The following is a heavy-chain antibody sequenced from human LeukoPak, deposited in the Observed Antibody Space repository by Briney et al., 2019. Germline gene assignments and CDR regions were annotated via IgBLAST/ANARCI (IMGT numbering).Heavy chain of an antibody. CDR3: ARDLGDILTGPSNYYYYGMDV. CDR1: GFTFSTSS. Sequence: GGSLRLSCAASGFTFSTSSMNWVRQAPGKGLEWVSSISSSSTYIYHADPVKGRFTISRDNAKNSLYLQMNSLRAEDTAVYYCARDLGDILTGPSNYYYYGMDVWGQGTTVTVSS. V-gene: IGHV3-21*01. J-gene: IGHJ6*02. CDR2: ISSSSTYI. D-gene: IGHD3-9*01.